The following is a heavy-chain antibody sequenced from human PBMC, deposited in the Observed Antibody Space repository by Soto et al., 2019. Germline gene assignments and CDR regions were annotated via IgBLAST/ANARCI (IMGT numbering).Heavy chain of an antibody. V-gene: IGHV3-23*01. Sequence: GGSLRLSCAASGFTFSSHAMTWVRQAPGKGLEWVSAISGSGGDTFYADSVKGRFTVSRDNSQNALFLQMNSLRAEDTAVYYSAKDRWFGELPSLFAPSGQRTLVTVSS. J-gene: IGHJ5*02. CDR2: ISGSGGDT. CDR1: GFTFSSHA. CDR3: AKDRWFGELPSLFAP. D-gene: IGHD3-10*01.